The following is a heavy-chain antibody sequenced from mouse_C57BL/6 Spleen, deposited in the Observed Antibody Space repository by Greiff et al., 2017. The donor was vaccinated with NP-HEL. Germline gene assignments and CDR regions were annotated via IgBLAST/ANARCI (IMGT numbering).Heavy chain of an antibody. J-gene: IGHJ4*01. Sequence: QVQLQQSGAELVKPGASVKISCKASGYAFSSYWMNWVKQRPGKGLEWIGQIYPGDGDTNYNGKFKGKATLTADKSSSTAYMQLSSLTSEDSAVYVCARRITTVVATDAMDYWGQGTSVTVSS. CDR3: ARRITTVVATDAMDY. CDR2: IYPGDGDT. CDR1: GYAFSSYW. V-gene: IGHV1-80*01. D-gene: IGHD1-1*01.